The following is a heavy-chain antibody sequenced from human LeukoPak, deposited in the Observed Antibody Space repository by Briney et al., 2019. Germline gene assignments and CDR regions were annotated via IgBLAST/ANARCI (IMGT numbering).Heavy chain of an antibody. CDR2: IYYSGST. CDR1: GGSISSYY. J-gene: IGHJ4*02. Sequence: SETLSLTCTVSGGSISSYYWSWIRQPPGKGLEWIGYIYYSGSTNYNPSLKSRVTISVDTSKNQFSLKLSSVTAADTAVYYCARLPLRSHFDYWGQGTLVTVSS. CDR3: ARLPLRSHFDY. V-gene: IGHV4-59*08.